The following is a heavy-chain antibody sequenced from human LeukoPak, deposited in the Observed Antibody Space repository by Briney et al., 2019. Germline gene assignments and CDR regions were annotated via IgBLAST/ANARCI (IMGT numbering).Heavy chain of an antibody. D-gene: IGHD6-13*01. CDR1: GFTFSSYW. V-gene: IGHV3-74*01. CDR2: INSDGSST. J-gene: IGHJ3*02. CDR3: ARDARYSSSWPDAFDI. Sequence: GGSLRLSCAASGFTFSSYWMHWVRQVPGKGLVWVSRINSDGSSTSYADSVKGRFTISRDNAKNSLYLQMNSLRAEDTAVYYCARDARYSSSWPDAFDIWGQGTMVTVSS.